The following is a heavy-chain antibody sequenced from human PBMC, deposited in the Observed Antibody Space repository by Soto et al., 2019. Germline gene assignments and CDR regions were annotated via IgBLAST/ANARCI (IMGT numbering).Heavy chain of an antibody. V-gene: IGHV3-23*01. CDR1: GFTFSSYA. Sequence: EVQLLESGGGLVQPGGSLRLSCAASGFTFSSYAMSWVRQAPGKGLEWVSAISGSGGSTYYADSVKGRFTISRDNSKNTLYLQMNSLRAEDTAVYYCAKDLVDHVDTIYYMDVWGEGTTVTVSS. CDR2: ISGSGGST. J-gene: IGHJ6*03. CDR3: AKDLVDHVDTIYYMDV. D-gene: IGHD3-10*01.